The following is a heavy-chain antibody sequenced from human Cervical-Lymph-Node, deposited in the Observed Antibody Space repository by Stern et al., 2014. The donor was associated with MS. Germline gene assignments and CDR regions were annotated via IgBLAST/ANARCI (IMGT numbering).Heavy chain of an antibody. CDR1: GFSFSTRGVG. J-gene: IGHJ4*02. CDR2: INWDDDK. CDR3: AHGRGLRRFGNFFDH. V-gene: IGHV2-5*02. D-gene: IGHD3-10*01. Sequence: QVTLKESGPTLVKPTQTLTLTRSFSGFSFSTRGVGVGWIRQPPGKALEWLAVINWDDDKRYSPSLKSRLTITKDTSRNQVVLTMTNLDPVDTATYYCAHGRGLRRFGNFFDHWGQGTLVSVSS.